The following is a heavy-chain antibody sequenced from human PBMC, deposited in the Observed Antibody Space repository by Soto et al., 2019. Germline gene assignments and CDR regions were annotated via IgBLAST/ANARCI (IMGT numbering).Heavy chain of an antibody. CDR2: IGSSSSSM. J-gene: IGHJ6*02. CDR1: GFIFNTYD. V-gene: IGHV3-48*02. CDR3: ERGGRLGNYDFWSGANYYYYGMDV. Sequence: GGSLRLSSAALGFIFNTYDMNWVRQAPGKGREGVSYIGSSSSSMYYADSVKGRFTISRDNAKNSLYLKMNSPRDADTAVYYCERGGRLGNYDFWSGANYYYYGMDVWGQGTTVTVSS. D-gene: IGHD3-3*01.